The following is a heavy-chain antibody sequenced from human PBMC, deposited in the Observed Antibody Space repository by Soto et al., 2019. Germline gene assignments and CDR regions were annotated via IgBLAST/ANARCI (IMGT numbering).Heavy chain of an antibody. CDR1: GGTFSSYA. D-gene: IGHD3-3*01. Sequence: QVQLVQSGAEVKKPGSSVKVSCKASGGTFSSYAISWVRQAPGQGLEWMGGIIPIFGTANYAQKFQGRVTITADESTSTADMELSSLRSEDTAVYYCARNTFFGVGHYYYYGMDVWGQGTTVTVSS. CDR3: ARNTFFGVGHYYYYGMDV. J-gene: IGHJ6*02. CDR2: IIPIFGTA. V-gene: IGHV1-69*01.